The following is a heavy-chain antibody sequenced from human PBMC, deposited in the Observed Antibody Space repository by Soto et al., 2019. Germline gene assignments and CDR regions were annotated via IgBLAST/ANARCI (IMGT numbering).Heavy chain of an antibody. CDR2: TSYDENFK. Sequence: QVQLVESGGGVVQPGRSLRLSCAASGFTFSGYAMHWVRQAPGKGLEWVAATSYDENFKYYADSVKGRVTISRDNSKNTLFLHMNSLRTEDTALYYCARQGGSSGIWYFDYWGQGSLVTVSS. V-gene: IGHV3-30*04. D-gene: IGHD6-6*01. CDR1: GFTFSGYA. CDR3: ARQGGSSGIWYFDY. J-gene: IGHJ4*02.